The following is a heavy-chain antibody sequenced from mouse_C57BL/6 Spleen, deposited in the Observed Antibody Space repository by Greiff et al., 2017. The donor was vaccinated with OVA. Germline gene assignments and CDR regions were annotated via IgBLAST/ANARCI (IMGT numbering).Heavy chain of an antibody. V-gene: IGHV1-4*01. CDR3: ARSLQEKTLDY. J-gene: IGHJ2*01. CDR1: GYTFTSYT. Sequence: LQESGAELARPGASVKMSCKASGYTFTSYTMHWVKQRPGQGLEWIGYINPSSGYTKYNQKFKDKATLTADKSSSTAYMQLSSLTSEDSAVYYCARSLQEKTLDYWGQGTTLTVSS. CDR2: INPSSGYT.